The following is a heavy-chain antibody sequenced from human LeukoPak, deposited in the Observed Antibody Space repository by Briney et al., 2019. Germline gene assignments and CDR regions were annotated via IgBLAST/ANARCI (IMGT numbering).Heavy chain of an antibody. J-gene: IGHJ6*03. V-gene: IGHV3-20*02. CDR2: INWNGGTR. CDR1: GFTFDDYG. D-gene: IGHD6-19*01. CDR3: ARAVAGNGGYFYWYMDV. Sequence: GGSLRLSFAASGFTFDDYGMSWVRQAPGKGLEWVSGINWNGGTRGYADSVKGRFTISRDNAKNSLYLQMNSLRAEDTALYHCARAVAGNGGYFYWYMDVWGKGTTVTVSS.